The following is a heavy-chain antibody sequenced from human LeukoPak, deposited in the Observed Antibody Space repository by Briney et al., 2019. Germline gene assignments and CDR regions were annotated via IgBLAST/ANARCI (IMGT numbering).Heavy chain of an antibody. D-gene: IGHD5-24*01. J-gene: IGHJ4*02. CDR1: GFTFSSYS. Sequence: GGSLRLSCAASGFTFSSYSMNWVRQAPGKGLEWVSSISSSSSYIYYAGSVKGRFTISRDNAKNSLYLQMNSLRAEDTAVDYCARPRGNVEMATIPFDYWGQGTLVTVSS. V-gene: IGHV3-21*01. CDR3: ARPRGNVEMATIPFDY. CDR2: ISSSSSYI.